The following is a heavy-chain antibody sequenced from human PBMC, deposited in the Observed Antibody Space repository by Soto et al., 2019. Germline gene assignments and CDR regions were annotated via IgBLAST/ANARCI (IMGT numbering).Heavy chain of an antibody. D-gene: IGHD3-22*01. J-gene: IGHJ4*02. CDR1: GGSFSGYY. CDR2: INHSGST. V-gene: IGHV4-34*01. CDR3: ARGGDSSGYYPLFVL. Sequence: PSETLSLTCAVYGGSFSGYYWSWIRQPPGKGLEWIGEINHSGSTNYNPSLKSRVTISVDTSKNQFSLKLSSVTAADTAVYYCARGGDSSGYYPLFVLWGQGTLVTVSS.